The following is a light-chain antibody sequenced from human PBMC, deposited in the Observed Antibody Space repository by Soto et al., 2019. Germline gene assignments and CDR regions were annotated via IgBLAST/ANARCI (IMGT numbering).Light chain of an antibody. Sequence: QSVLTQPPSVSAAPGQKVTISCSGSGSNIGNDIVAFYQQFPGTAPQLLIYDIDKQPSGIPDRFSGSKSGTSASLGITGLQTGDEADYYCGAWDISLSVVLFGGGTKLTVL. CDR1: GSNIGNDI. CDR3: GAWDISLSVVL. J-gene: IGLJ2*01. CDR2: DID. V-gene: IGLV1-51*01.